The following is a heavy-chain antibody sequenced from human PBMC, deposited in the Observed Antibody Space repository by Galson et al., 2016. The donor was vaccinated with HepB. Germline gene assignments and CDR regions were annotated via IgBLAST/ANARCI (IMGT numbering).Heavy chain of an antibody. J-gene: IGHJ6*04. CDR1: GFTVSSNY. D-gene: IGHD1-26*01. Sequence: SLRLSCAASGFTVSSNYMSWVRQAPGKGLEWVSVIYSGGSTNYADSVKGRFTISRDNSKNTLSLQMNSLRAEDTAVYYCVQGSTAPAVWGKGTTVTVSS. CDR3: VQGSTAPAV. CDR2: IYSGGST. V-gene: IGHV3-53*01.